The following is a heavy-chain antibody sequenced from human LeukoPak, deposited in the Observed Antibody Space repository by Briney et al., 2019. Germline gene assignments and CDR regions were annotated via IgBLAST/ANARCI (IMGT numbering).Heavy chain of an antibody. D-gene: IGHD2-2*01. Sequence: KPSETLSLTCTVSGGSISSYYWSWIRQPAGKGLEWIGRIYTSGSTNYNPSLKSRVTMSVDTSKNQFSLKLSSVTAADTAVYYCASGDCTTTSCYDDGFDIWGQGTMVTVSS. V-gene: IGHV4-4*07. CDR2: IYTSGST. CDR3: ASGDCTTTSCYDDGFDI. J-gene: IGHJ3*02. CDR1: GGSISSYY.